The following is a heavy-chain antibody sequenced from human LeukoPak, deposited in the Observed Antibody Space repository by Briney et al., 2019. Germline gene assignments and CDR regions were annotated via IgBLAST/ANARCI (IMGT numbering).Heavy chain of an antibody. CDR3: ITEGRVAGTHHPFDY. J-gene: IGHJ4*02. CDR2: IKSKTDGGTT. V-gene: IGHV3-15*07. Sequence: KPGGSLRLSCAASGFTFSDAWMNWVRQAPGKGLEWVGRIKSKTDGGTTGFAAPVKGRFTISRDDSKNTLYLQMNSLKTEDTAVYYCITEGRVAGTHHPFDYWGQGTLVTVSS. D-gene: IGHD6-19*01. CDR1: GFTFSDAW.